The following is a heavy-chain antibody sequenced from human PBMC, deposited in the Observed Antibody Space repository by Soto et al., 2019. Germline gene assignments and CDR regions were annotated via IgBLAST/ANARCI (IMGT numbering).Heavy chain of an antibody. CDR2: SHQSGNT. CDR3: ATRDNMKFY. Sequence: QVQLQESGPGLVKPSGTLSLTCTVSGVSISSHDWWTWVRQPPGKGLEWIGESHQSGNTNYNSSLGSRVTISVDKSKNQFSLRLSSVSVADTAGYYCATRDNMKFYWGQGTLVTVSS. CDR1: GVSISSHDW. V-gene: IGHV4-4*02. J-gene: IGHJ4*02. D-gene: IGHD1-20*01.